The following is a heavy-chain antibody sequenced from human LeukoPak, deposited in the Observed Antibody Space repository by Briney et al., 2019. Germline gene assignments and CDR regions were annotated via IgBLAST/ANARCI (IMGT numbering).Heavy chain of an antibody. V-gene: IGHV5-51*01. CDR1: GYSFTSYW. J-gene: IGHJ3*02. Sequence: GESLKISCKGSGYSFTSYWIGWVRQMPGKSLEWMGIIYPGDSDTRYSPSFQGQVTISADKSISTAYLQWSSLRASDTAMYYCARRGSGSYLDDAFDIWGQGTMVTVSS. CDR3: ARRGSGSYLDDAFDI. D-gene: IGHD3-10*01. CDR2: IYPGDSDT.